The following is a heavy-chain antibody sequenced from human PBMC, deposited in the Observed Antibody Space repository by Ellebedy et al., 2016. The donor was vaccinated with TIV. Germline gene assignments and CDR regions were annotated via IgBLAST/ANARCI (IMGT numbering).Heavy chain of an antibody. V-gene: IGHV1-2*02. CDR2: INPNSGGT. J-gene: IGHJ6*02. D-gene: IGHD3-22*01. CDR1: GYTFTDYY. CDR3: AREGFYYDSSGFSGGMDV. Sequence: AASVKVSCKASGYTFTDYYMHWVRQAPGQGLEWMGWINPNSGGTSSAHKFQGRVTITRDTSISTAYMDLSRLTSDDTAVYYCAREGFYYDSSGFSGGMDVWGQGTTVTVSS.